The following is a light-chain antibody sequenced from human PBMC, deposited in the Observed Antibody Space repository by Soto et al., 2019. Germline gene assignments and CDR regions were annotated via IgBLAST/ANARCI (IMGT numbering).Light chain of an antibody. CDR3: QQSYNSPPWT. CDR2: RAS. V-gene: IGKV1-39*01. CDR1: QTISTY. Sequence: DIQMTQSPSSLSASLGDRVTISCRASQTISTYLNWYQQKPGTAPRLLIYRASSVKSGVPPRFSGSGSARDFTLTISSLRPEDIATYFCQQSYNSPPWTFGQGTKVEVK. J-gene: IGKJ1*01.